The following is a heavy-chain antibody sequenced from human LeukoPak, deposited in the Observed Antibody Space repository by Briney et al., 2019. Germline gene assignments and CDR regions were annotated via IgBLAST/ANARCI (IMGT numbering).Heavy chain of an antibody. CDR1: GFTFSSYA. CDR2: FSGSGGST. CDR3: AKDDYGGWDNY. J-gene: IGHJ4*02. D-gene: IGHD4-23*01. Sequence: GASLRLSCAASGFTFSSYAMSWVRQAPGKGLEWVSAFSGSGGSTYYADSVKGRFTISRDNSKNTLYLQMNSLRAEDTAVYYRAKDDYGGWDNYWGQGTLVTVSS. V-gene: IGHV3-23*01.